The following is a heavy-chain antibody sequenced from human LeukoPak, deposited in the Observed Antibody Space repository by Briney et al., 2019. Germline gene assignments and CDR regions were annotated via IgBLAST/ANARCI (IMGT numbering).Heavy chain of an antibody. J-gene: IGHJ4*02. CDR2: IIPIFGTA. D-gene: IGHD3-22*01. Sequence: ASVEVSCKASGGTFSSYAISWVRQAPGQGLEWMGGIIPIFGTANYAQKFQGRVTITADESTSTAYMELSSLRSEDTAVYYCARAFEFYYYDSSGYYLDYWGQGTLVTVSS. CDR3: ARAFEFYYYDSSGYYLDY. CDR1: GGTFSSYA. V-gene: IGHV1-69*01.